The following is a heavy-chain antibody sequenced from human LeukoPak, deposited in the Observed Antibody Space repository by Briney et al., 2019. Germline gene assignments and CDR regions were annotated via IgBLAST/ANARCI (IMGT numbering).Heavy chain of an antibody. Sequence: GGSLRLSCAASGFTFSSYAMSWVRQAPGKGLEWVSFISGSGIDTYYADSVKGRFASSRDNSKNTLYLQMNSLRAGDTAIYYCAKDGGGSKGSFDIWGRGTMVTVSS. CDR3: AKDGGGSKGSFDI. CDR2: ISGSGIDT. V-gene: IGHV3-23*01. D-gene: IGHD6-25*01. J-gene: IGHJ3*02. CDR1: GFTFSSYA.